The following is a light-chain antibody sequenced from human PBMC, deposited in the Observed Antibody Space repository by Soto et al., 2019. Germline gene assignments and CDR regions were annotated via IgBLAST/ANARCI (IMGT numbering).Light chain of an antibody. CDR2: EVS. CDR3: SSYAGSNNYV. CDR1: SSDVGGYNY. Sequence: QSALTQPPSASGSPGQSVTISCTGTSSDVGGYNYVSWYQQLPGKAPKLMIIEVSKRPSGVPDRFSGSKSGNRSSLTLPGLHAEDEADYYCSSYAGSNNYVFGTGTKLTVL. J-gene: IGLJ1*01. V-gene: IGLV2-8*01.